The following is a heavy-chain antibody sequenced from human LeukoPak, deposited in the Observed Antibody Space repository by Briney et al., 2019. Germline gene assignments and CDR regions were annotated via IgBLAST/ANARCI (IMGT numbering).Heavy chain of an antibody. Sequence: GGSLRLSCAASGFTFSTYSMHWVRQAPGKGLECVSSISSHGGSTYYADSVKGRFTISRDNSKNTLYLQMNSLRAEDTAVYYCARVVSILGELWDHFDYWGQGTLVTVSS. CDR1: GFTFSTYS. CDR3: ARVVSILGELWDHFDY. D-gene: IGHD3-16*01. CDR2: ISSHGGST. J-gene: IGHJ4*02. V-gene: IGHV3-64*02.